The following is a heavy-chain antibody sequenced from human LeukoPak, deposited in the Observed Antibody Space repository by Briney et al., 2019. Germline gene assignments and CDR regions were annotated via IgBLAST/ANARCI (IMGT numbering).Heavy chain of an antibody. J-gene: IGHJ6*02. CDR1: GFTFSSYA. CDR3: AKDAVLLWFGELYPSDYGMDV. V-gene: IGHV3-23*01. D-gene: IGHD3-10*01. Sequence: PGGSLRPSCAASGFTFSSYAMSWVRQAPGKGLEWVSAISGSGGSTYYADSVKGRFTISRDNSKNTLYLQMNSLRAEDTAVYYCAKDAVLLWFGELYPSDYGMDVWGQGTTVTVSS. CDR2: ISGSGGST.